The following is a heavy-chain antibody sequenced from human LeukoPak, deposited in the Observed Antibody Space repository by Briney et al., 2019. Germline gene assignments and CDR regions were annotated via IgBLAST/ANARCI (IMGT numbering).Heavy chain of an antibody. D-gene: IGHD4-17*01. CDR1: GYTFTSYG. CDR2: ISAYNGNT. J-gene: IGHJ4*02. V-gene: IGHV1-18*03. CDR3: GRDRTVTTTDY. Sequence: ASVKLSCKASGYTFTSYGISWVRQAPGQGLEWMGWISAYNGNTNYAQKLQGRVTMSTDTSTSTAYMELRSLRSDDMAVYYCGRDRTVTTTDYWGQGTLVTVSS.